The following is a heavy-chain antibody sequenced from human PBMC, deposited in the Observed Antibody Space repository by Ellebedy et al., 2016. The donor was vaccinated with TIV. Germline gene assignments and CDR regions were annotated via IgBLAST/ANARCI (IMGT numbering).Heavy chain of an antibody. CDR3: ARDNLTGYWRGSFDY. J-gene: IGHJ4*02. D-gene: IGHD3-9*01. V-gene: IGHV3-30*01. Sequence: GESLKISCAASGFTFSSYAMHWVRQAPGKGLEWVAVISYDGSNKYYADSVKGLFTISRDDSKNTLYLQMNSLRAEDTTVYYCARDNLTGYWRGSFDYWGQGTLVTVSS. CDR2: ISYDGSNK. CDR1: GFTFSSYA.